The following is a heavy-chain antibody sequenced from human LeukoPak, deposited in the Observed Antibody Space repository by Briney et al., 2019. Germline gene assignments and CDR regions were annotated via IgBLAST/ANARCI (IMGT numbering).Heavy chain of an antibody. V-gene: IGHV1-2*02. CDR3: AREDCSSTSCYLDY. CDR1: GYTFTGYY. J-gene: IGHJ4*02. CDR2: INPNSGGT. Sequence: GASVKVSCKASGYTFTGYYMHWVRQAPGQGLEWMGWINPNSGGTNYAQKFQGRVTMTRDTSISTAYMELSRLRSDDTAVYYCAREDCSSTSCYLDYWGQGTLVTVSS. D-gene: IGHD2-2*01.